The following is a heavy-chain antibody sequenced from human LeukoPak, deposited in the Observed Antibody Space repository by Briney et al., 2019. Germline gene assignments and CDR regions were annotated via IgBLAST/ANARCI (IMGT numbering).Heavy chain of an antibody. J-gene: IGHJ3*02. CDR1: GFTFSSYS. Sequence: GGSLRLSCAASGFTFSSYSMNWVRQAPGKGLEWVSSIIRSSRYIYSAHSVKGRFPISRANAENSLYLHMNSLRAEDPAVYYCARDGHGDYGNDAFDIWGQGTMVSVP. V-gene: IGHV3-21*01. CDR3: ARDGHGDYGNDAFDI. CDR2: IIRSSRYI. D-gene: IGHD4-17*01.